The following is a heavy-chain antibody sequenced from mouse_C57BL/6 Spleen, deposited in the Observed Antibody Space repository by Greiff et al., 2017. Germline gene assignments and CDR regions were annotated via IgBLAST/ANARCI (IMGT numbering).Heavy chain of an antibody. CDR3: ARFTTVVERTYDY. D-gene: IGHD1-1*01. J-gene: IGHJ2*01. V-gene: IGHV1-80*01. CDR1: GYAFSSYW. CDR2: IYPGDGDT. Sequence: QVQLQQSGAELVKPGASVKISCKASGYAFSSYWMNWVKQRPGKGLEWIGQIYPGDGDTNYNGKFKGKATLTADKSSSTAYMQLSSLTSEDSAVYFSARFTTVVERTYDYWGQGTTLTVSS.